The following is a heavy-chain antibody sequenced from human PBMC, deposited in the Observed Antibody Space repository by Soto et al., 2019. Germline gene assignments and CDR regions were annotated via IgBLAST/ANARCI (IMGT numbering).Heavy chain of an antibody. D-gene: IGHD3-3*01. CDR1: GYTFTSYG. CDR3: ARDGPITIFGVVIIRPDY. Sequence: ASVKVSCKASGYTFTSYGISWVRQAPGQGLEWMGWISAYNGNTNYAQKLQGRVTMTTDTSTSTAYMELRSLRSDDTAVYYCARDGPITIFGVVIIRPDYWGQGTLVTVSS. J-gene: IGHJ4*02. V-gene: IGHV1-18*01. CDR2: ISAYNGNT.